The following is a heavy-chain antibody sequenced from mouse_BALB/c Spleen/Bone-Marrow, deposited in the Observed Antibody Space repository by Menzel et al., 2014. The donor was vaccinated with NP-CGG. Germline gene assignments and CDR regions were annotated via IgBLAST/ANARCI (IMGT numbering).Heavy chain of an antibody. D-gene: IGHD2-1*01. CDR2: IRSKSNNYAT. CDR3: VRHQIYPWYFDV. Sequence: EVKLVEFGGGLVQPKGSLKLSCAASGFTFNTYAMNWVRQAPGKGLEWVARIRSKSNNYATYYADSVKDRFTISRDDSQNMLYLQMHNLKTEDTAMYYCVRHQIYPWYFDVWGAGTTVTVSS. CDR1: GFTFNTYA. V-gene: IGHV10-1*02. J-gene: IGHJ1*01.